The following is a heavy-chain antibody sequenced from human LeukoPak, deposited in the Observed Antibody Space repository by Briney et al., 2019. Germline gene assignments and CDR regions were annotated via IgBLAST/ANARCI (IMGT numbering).Heavy chain of an antibody. Sequence: GGSLRLSGAASGFTFSSYEMNWVRQAPGKGLEWVSYISSSGSTIYYADSVKGRFTISRDNAKNSVYLQMNSLRVEDTAVYFCARDYIGGWNDHWGQGTLVTVSS. CDR2: ISSSGSTI. D-gene: IGHD3-16*01. CDR3: ARDYIGGWNDH. J-gene: IGHJ4*02. CDR1: GFTFSSYE. V-gene: IGHV3-48*03.